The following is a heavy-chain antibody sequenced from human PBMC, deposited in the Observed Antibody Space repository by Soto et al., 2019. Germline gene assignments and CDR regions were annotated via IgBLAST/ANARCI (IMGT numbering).Heavy chain of an antibody. CDR2: IIPIFGTA. CDR3: ARRYCSSTSCYIEGYNWFDP. D-gene: IGHD2-2*02. Sequence: SSVKVACKASGRTVSSYAISWVRQAPGQVLEWMGGIIPIFGTANYAQKFQGRVTITADESTSTAYMELSSLRSEDTAVYYCARRYCSSTSCYIEGYNWFDPWGQGTLVTVSS. J-gene: IGHJ5*02. V-gene: IGHV1-69*13. CDR1: GRTVSSYA.